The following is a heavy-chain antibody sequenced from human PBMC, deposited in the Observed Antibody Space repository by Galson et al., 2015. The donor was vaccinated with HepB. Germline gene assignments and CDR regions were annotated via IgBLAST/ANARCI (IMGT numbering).Heavy chain of an antibody. Sequence: SLRLSCAASGFTFSSYGMHWVRQAPGKGLEWVAVISYDGSNKYYANSVKGRFTISRDNSKNTLYLQMNSLRAEDTAVYYCAKVSRRSSSWAGAAPSPSPFDYWGQGTLVTVSS. CDR1: GFTFSSYG. D-gene: IGHD6-13*01. J-gene: IGHJ4*02. CDR2: ISYDGSNK. CDR3: AKVSRRSSSWAGAAPSPSPFDY. V-gene: IGHV3-30*18.